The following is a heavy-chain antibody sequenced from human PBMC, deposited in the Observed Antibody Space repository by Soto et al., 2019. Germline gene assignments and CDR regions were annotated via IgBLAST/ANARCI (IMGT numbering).Heavy chain of an antibody. Sequence: GGSLRLSCAASGCTFSSYAMSWVRQAPGKGLEWVSAISGSGGSTYYADSVKGRFTISRDNSKNTLYLQMNSLRAEDTAVYYCAKDGAYCGGDCYSLLYVDYWGQGTLVTVSS. D-gene: IGHD2-21*02. J-gene: IGHJ4*02. CDR3: AKDGAYCGGDCYSLLYVDY. V-gene: IGHV3-23*01. CDR2: ISGSGGST. CDR1: GCTFSSYA.